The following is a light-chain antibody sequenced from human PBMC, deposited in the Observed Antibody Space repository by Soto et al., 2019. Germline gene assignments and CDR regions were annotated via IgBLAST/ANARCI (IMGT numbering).Light chain of an antibody. J-gene: IGKJ1*01. CDR2: AAS. V-gene: IGKV1-39*01. CDR1: QSISSY. Sequence: MQMPQYTSSLTACVCAKVYITSRASQSISSYLNWYQQKPGKAPKLLIYAASSLQSGVPSRFSGSGSGTDCTLTISTVQPEDFATYYGQPSYSTPTFAQGTKVDIK. CDR3: QPSYSTPT.